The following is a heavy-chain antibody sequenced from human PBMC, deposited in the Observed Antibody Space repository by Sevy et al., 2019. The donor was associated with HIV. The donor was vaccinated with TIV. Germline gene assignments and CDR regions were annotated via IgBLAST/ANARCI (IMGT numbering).Heavy chain of an antibody. Sequence: GGSLRLSCAASGFTFSDYAMRWVRQAPGKGLEWVAIIWSDGAYQYHGDSVKGRFTISRDNPKNTLYLQMNSLRVDDTAVYFCARGGYYYDNAAYYAFDSWGQGTLVTVSS. CDR2: IWSDGAYQ. CDR1: GFTFSDYA. CDR3: ARGGYYYDNAAYYAFDS. V-gene: IGHV3-33*01. J-gene: IGHJ4*02. D-gene: IGHD3-22*01.